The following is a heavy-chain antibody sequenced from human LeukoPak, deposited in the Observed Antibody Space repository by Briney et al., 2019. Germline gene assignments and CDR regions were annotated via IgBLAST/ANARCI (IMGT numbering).Heavy chain of an antibody. V-gene: IGHV1-46*01. Sequence: ASVKVSCKASGYTFTSYHMHWVRQAPGQGLEWMGIINPSGGSTSYARKFQGRVTMTRDTSTSTVYMELSSLRSEDTAVYYCARDGQDYDYGSVGAFDIWGQGTMVTVSS. CDR2: INPSGGST. J-gene: IGHJ3*02. D-gene: IGHD3-10*01. CDR3: ARDGQDYDYGSVGAFDI. CDR1: GYTFTSYH.